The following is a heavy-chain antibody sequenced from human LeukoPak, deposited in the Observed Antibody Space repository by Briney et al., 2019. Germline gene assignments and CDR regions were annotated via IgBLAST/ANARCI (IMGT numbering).Heavy chain of an antibody. CDR3: ARCRSSGYYPYYYYMDV. V-gene: IGHV4-38-2*02. Sequence: PSETLSLTCTVSGYSISSGYYWGWIRQPPGKGLEWIGSISHSGSTYYNPSLKSRVTIPVDTSKNQFSLKLSSVTAADTAVYYCARCRSSGYYPYYYYMDVWGKGTTVTVSS. CDR2: ISHSGST. J-gene: IGHJ6*03. D-gene: IGHD3-22*01. CDR1: GYSISSGYY.